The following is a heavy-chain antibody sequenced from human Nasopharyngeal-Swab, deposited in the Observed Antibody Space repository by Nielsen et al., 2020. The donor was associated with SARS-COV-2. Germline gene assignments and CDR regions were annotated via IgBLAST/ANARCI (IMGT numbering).Heavy chain of an antibody. CDR3: ARHWQYCSSTSCYRRGWFDP. D-gene: IGHD2-2*01. V-gene: IGHV5-51*01. J-gene: IGHJ5*02. CDR2: LYPGDSDT. CDR1: GYSFTSYW. Sequence: GESLKISCKGSGYSFTSYWIGWVRQMPGKGLEWMGILYPGDSDTRYSPSFQGQVTISADKSISTAYLQWSSLKASDTAMYYCARHWQYCSSTSCYRRGWFDPWGQGTLVTVSS.